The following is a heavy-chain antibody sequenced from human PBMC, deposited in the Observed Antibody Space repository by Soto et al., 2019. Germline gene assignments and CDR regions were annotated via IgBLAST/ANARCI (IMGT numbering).Heavy chain of an antibody. Sequence: SETLSLTCTIYGGSFSDYYWGWIRQPPGQGLEWIAEISNSGSTNYNPSLKSRVTISVDTSRNQFSLKMSSVTAADTAVYYCARGLRASFGVRLSYYYYGMDVWGQGTTVTVSS. CDR3: ARGLRASFGVRLSYYYYGMDV. CDR1: GGSFSDYY. D-gene: IGHD3-10*01. CDR2: ISNSGST. J-gene: IGHJ6*02. V-gene: IGHV4-34*01.